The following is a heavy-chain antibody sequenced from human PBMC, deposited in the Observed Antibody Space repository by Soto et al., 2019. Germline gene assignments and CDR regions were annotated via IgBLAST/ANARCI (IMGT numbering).Heavy chain of an antibody. CDR1: GFTFSSFG. J-gene: IGHJ4*02. CDR2: IVYDGTNN. V-gene: IGHV3-30*18. D-gene: IGHD3-3*01. CDR3: AKARQYDFWTVEY. Sequence: QVQLVESGGGVVQPGRSLRLSCAASGFTFSSFGMRWVRQAPGKGLEGVAVIVYDGTNNYYADSVKGRFTISRDNSKNALYLQLNSLRTEDTAVYYCAKARQYDFWTVEYWGQGTLVTVSS.